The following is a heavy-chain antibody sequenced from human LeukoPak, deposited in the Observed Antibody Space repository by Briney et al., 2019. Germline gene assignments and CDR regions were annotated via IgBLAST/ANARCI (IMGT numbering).Heavy chain of an antibody. Sequence: ASVKVSCKASGYTFISYGISWVRQAPGQGLEWMGWISAYNGNTNYAQKLQGRVTMTTDTSTSTAYMELRSLRSDDTAVYYCASQKLAVAAFDYWGQGTLVTVSS. V-gene: IGHV1-18*01. CDR2: ISAYNGNT. CDR3: ASQKLAVAAFDY. CDR1: GYTFISYG. J-gene: IGHJ4*02. D-gene: IGHD6-19*01.